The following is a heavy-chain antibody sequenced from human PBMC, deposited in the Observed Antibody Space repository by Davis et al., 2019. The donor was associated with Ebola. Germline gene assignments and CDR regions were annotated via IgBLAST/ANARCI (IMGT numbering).Heavy chain of an antibody. V-gene: IGHV3-7*03. D-gene: IGHD4-17*01. CDR2: ISSDGSST. CDR3: ARDHRHNDYDDYQPSYWHFDL. CDR1: GFTFSSYS. J-gene: IGHJ2*01. Sequence: GESLKISCAASGFTFSSYSMHWVRQAPGKGLEWVAIISSDGSSTRYVDSVKGRFTTSRDNAKKSLFLQMNSLRVEDTAVDFCARDHRHNDYDDYQPSYWHFDLWGRGTLVTVSS.